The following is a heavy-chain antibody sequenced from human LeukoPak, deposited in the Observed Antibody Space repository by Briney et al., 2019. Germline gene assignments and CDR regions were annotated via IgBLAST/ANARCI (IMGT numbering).Heavy chain of an antibody. CDR2: INHSGST. D-gene: IGHD3-3*01. Sequence: SETLSLTCAVYGGSFSGYYWSWIRQPPGKGLEWIGEINHSGSTNYNPSLKSRVTISVDTSKNQFSLKLSSVTAADTAVYYCARGCLLRFLEWLQTTSYCWFDPWGQGNLVTVSS. J-gene: IGHJ5*02. CDR3: ARGCLLRFLEWLQTTSYCWFDP. CDR1: GGSFSGYY. V-gene: IGHV4-34*01.